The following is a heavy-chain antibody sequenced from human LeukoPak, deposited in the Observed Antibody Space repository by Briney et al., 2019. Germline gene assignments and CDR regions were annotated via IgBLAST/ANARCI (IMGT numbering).Heavy chain of an antibody. J-gene: IGHJ6*02. CDR3: ATSPYSSGWYYYGMDV. CDR1: GFTFSSYA. Sequence: PGGSLRLSCAASGFTFSSYAMSWVRQAPGQGLEWVSGISGSGGSTYYADSVKGRFTVSRDNSKNTLYLQMNSLRAEDTAVYHCATSPYSSGWYYYGMDVWGQGTTVTVSS. V-gene: IGHV3-23*01. CDR2: ISGSGGST. D-gene: IGHD6-19*01.